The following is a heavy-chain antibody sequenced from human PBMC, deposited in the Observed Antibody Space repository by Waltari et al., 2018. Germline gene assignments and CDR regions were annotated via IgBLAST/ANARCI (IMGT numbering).Heavy chain of an antibody. V-gene: IGHV1-69*12. CDR3: ARPSTSSRDGYNYPIFPFDY. D-gene: IGHD5-12*01. CDR2: IIPIFGTA. J-gene: IGHJ4*02. Sequence: QVQLVQSGAEVKKPGSSVKVSCKASGGTFSSYAISWVRQAPGQGLEWMGGIIPIFGTANHAQKFQGRVTITADESTSTAYMELSSLRSEDTAVYYCARPSTSSRDGYNYPIFPFDYWGQGTLVTVSS. CDR1: GGTFSSYA.